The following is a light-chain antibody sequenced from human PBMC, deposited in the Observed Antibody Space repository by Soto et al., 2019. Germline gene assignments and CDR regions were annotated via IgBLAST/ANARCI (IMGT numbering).Light chain of an antibody. J-gene: IGKJ4*01. V-gene: IGKV1-5*01. CDR2: DAS. CDR3: QQPHTSPQT. CDR1: HSVRIW. Sequence: IHMTQSACTLAASLGGMVTITFGAMHSVRIWFAWWQQKPVRAPNFLIYDASSLESGDPSRLSGSGPGTEFTLNLRTLQPNDSAPPYCQQPHTSPQTFAVGTQLDIK.